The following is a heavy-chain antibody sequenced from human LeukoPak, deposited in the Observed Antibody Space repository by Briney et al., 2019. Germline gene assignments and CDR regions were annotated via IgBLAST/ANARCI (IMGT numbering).Heavy chain of an antibody. CDR1: GGSFSGYY. D-gene: IGHD3-9*01. CDR2: SNHSGST. Sequence: PSETLSLTCAVSGGSFSGYYWSWIRQPPGQGLEWIGKSNHSGSTNYNPSLKSRVTISVDTSKNQFFLKMSSVTAAYTAVYYCARGYEILTNADYFDYWGQGTLVTVSS. J-gene: IGHJ4*02. V-gene: IGHV4-34*01. CDR3: ARGYEILTNADYFDY.